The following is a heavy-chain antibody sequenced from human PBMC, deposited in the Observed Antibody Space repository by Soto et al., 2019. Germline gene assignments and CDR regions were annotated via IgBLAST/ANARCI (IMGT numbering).Heavy chain of an antibody. J-gene: IGHJ6*03. V-gene: IGHV1-46*03. D-gene: IGHD5-18*01. CDR1: GYTFTNYY. CDR2: INPSGGST. CDR3: SRDAWYSKTYRYDMDV. Sequence: QVQLVQSGAEVKKPGASVKVSCKASGYTFTNYYIHWVRQAPGQGLEWMGMINPSGGSTTYAQKFQGRVTMTRDTSTSTGFMELSSLRSEDTALYYCSRDAWYSKTYRYDMDVWGRGTTVTVSS.